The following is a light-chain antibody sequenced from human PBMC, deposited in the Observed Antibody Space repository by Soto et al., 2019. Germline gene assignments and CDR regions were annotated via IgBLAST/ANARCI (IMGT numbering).Light chain of an antibody. CDR1: RSNIGDNP. Sequence: QSVLTQPPSVSEAPRQRVTISCSGSRSNIGDNPVNWYQHLPGKAPKLLIYYDDLMPSGVSDRFSGSKSGTSASLTISGLQSEDEADYYCAAWDDSLNGVVFGGGTKVTVL. CDR3: AAWDDSLNGVV. CDR2: YDD. V-gene: IGLV1-36*01. J-gene: IGLJ2*01.